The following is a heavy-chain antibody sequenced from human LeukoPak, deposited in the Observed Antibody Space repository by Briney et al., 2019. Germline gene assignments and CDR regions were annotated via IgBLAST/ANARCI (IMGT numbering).Heavy chain of an antibody. J-gene: IGHJ4*02. CDR3: ARSWVAGYGTVLDY. V-gene: IGHV5-51*01. D-gene: IGHD6-19*01. CDR1: GYSFTNYW. Sequence: GESPKISCKSSGYSFTNYWIGLVRPMPGKGPEWMGIIYAGASDNRYSPSFQGQVNISVDRSITTAYLQWSSLKASDTAMYYCARSWVAGYGTVLDYWGQGTLVTVSS. CDR2: IYAGASDN.